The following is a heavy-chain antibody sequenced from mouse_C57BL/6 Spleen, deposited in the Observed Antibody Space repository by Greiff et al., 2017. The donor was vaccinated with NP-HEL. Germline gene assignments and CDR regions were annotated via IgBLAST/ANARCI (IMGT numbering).Heavy chain of an antibody. CDR2: ET. D-gene: IGHD1-1*01. J-gene: IGHJ4*01. CDR3: ARERGVITTVGAMDY. V-gene: IGHV1-52*01. Sequence: ETHYNQKFKDKATLTVDKSSSTAYMQLSSLTSEDSAVYYCARERGVITTVGAMDYWGQGTSVTVSS.